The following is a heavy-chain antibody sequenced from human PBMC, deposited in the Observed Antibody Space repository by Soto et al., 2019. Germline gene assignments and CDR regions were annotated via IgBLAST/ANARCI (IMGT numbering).Heavy chain of an antibody. CDR2: IYYSGST. V-gene: IGHV4-30-4*01. D-gene: IGHD3-10*01. CDR3: ARSRREYYGSGSYSSPMYYFDY. J-gene: IGHJ4*02. CDR1: GDSISSGDYY. Sequence: QVQLQESGPGLVKPSQTLSLTCTVSGDSISSGDYYWSWIRQPPGKGLEWIGYIYYSGSTYYNPSLKSRVTISVDTSKNQFSLKLSSVTAADTAVYYCARSRREYYGSGSYSSPMYYFDYWGQGTLVTVSS.